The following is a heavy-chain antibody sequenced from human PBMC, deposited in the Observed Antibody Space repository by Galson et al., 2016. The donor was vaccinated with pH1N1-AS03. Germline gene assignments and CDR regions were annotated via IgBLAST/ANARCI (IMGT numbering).Heavy chain of an antibody. J-gene: IGHJ6*03. CDR1: GFTFGEYS. V-gene: IGHV3-49*03. CDR3: TRDGGRGYYSYYMDV. D-gene: IGHD2-15*01. CDR2: IRSKTYGGTT. Sequence: SLRLSCAASGFTFGEYSMSWFRQAPGKGLEWIGFIRSKTYGGTTEYAASVKGRFTISRDDSNNTAYLRVNSMKTEDTAVFYCTRDGGRGYYSYYMDVWGKGTTVTVSS.